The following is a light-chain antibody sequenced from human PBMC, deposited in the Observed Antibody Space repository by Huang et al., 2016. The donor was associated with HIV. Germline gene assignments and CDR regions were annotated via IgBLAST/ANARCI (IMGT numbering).Light chain of an antibody. CDR2: AAA. Sequence: DTQMTQSPSTLSASVGDRVTITCRASQSIANWLAWYQQKPGKAPKLLIYAAASLQSGVPSRFSGSGGTEFTLTISSLQPDDFATYYCQQYYNYPWTFGQGTKVEIK. CDR1: QSIANW. V-gene: IGKV1-5*01. CDR3: QQYYNYPWT. J-gene: IGKJ1*01.